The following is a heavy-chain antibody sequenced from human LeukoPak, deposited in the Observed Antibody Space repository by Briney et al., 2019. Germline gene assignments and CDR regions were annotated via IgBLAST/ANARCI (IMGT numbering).Heavy chain of an antibody. V-gene: IGHV4-34*01. CDR1: GGSFSGYY. CDR3: ARGAPHGYCSGGSCYSDY. Sequence: SETLSLTCAVYGGSFSGYYGSWTRQPPGKGLEWIGEINHSGSTNYNPSLKSRVTISVDTSKNQFSLKLSSVTAADTAVYYCARGAPHGYCSGGSCYSDYWGQGTLVTVSS. CDR2: INHSGST. D-gene: IGHD2-15*01. J-gene: IGHJ4*02.